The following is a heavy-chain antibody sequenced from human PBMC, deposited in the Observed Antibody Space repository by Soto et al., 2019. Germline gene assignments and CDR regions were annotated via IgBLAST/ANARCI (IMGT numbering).Heavy chain of an antibody. D-gene: IGHD2-2*01. CDR2: ISGGGGST. J-gene: IGHJ3*02. CDR3: AKDPVCSSTSCPALGAFDI. Sequence: GGSLRLSCAASGFTFSSYAMSWVRQAPGEGLEWVSAISGGGGSTYYADSVKGRFTISRDNSKNTLHLQMNSLRAEDTAVYYCAKDPVCSSTSCPALGAFDIWGQGTMVTVSS. V-gene: IGHV3-23*01. CDR1: GFTFSSYA.